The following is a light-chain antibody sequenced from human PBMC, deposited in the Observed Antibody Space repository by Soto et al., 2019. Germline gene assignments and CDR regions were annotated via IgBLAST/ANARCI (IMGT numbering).Light chain of an antibody. CDR3: QSYDSSLSNLVV. V-gene: IGLV1-47*02. J-gene: IGLJ2*01. CDR1: SSNVGSNY. Sequence: QAVVTQPPSASGTPGQRVTISCSGSSSNVGSNYVFWYQQLPGAAPKLLIYDNNIRPSGVPDRFSGSKSGTSASLAITGLQAEDEGDYYCQSYDSSLSNLVVFGGGTKLTVL. CDR2: DNN.